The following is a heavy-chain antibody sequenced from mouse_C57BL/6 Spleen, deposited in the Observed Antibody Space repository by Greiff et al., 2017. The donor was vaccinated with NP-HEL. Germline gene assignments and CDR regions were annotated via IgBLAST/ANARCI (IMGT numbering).Heavy chain of an antibody. Sequence: EVQLQQSGPELVKPGASVKISCKASGYSFTDYNMNWVKQSHGKSLEWIGVINPNYGTTSYNQKFKGKATLTVDQSSSTAYMQLNSLTSEDSAVYYCARSRSTTVVAYYYAMDYWGQGTSLTVSS. V-gene: IGHV1-39*01. CDR1: GYSFTDYN. J-gene: IGHJ4*01. CDR3: ARSRSTTVVAYYYAMDY. CDR2: INPNYGTT. D-gene: IGHD1-1*01.